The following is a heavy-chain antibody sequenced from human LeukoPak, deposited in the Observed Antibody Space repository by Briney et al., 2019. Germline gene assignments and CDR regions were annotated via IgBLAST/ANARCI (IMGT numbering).Heavy chain of an antibody. Sequence: PGRSLRLSCAASGFTFDDYAMHLVRQAPGKGLEWVSGISWNSGSIGYADSVKGRFTISRDNAKNSLYLQMNSLRAEDTALYYCAKDWKSYYYDSSGYYDYWGQGTLVTVSS. CDR2: ISWNSGSI. J-gene: IGHJ4*02. CDR3: AKDWKSYYYDSSGYYDY. CDR1: GFTFDDYA. V-gene: IGHV3-9*01. D-gene: IGHD3-22*01.